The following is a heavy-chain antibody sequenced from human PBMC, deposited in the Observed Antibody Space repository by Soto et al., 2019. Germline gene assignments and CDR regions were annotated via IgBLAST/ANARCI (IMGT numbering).Heavy chain of an antibody. CDR1: GGSISSGGYY. CDR3: AREDHYGDYTSFDY. CDR2: IYYSGST. Sequence: QVQLQESGPGLVKPSQTLSLTCTVSGGSISSGGYYWSWTRQPPGKGREWIGYIYYSGSTYYNPSLKSRVTISVDTSKNQFSLKLSSVTAADTAVYYCAREDHYGDYTSFDYWGQGTLVTVSS. D-gene: IGHD4-17*01. J-gene: IGHJ4*02. V-gene: IGHV4-31*03.